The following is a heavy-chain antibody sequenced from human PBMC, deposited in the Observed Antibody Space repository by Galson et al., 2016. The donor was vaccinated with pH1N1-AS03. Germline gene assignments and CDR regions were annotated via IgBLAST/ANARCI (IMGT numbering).Heavy chain of an antibody. CDR3: ARDSTYYFDMDDFYNGLDV. CDR2: IYYSGGT. D-gene: IGHD2/OR15-2a*01. V-gene: IGHV4-31*03. Sequence: TLSLTCTVSGGSISSGTYYWSWIRQHPGEGLEWIGYIYYSGGTYYNPSLKSRVTISVDTSKNQFSLKLNSVTAADTAVYYCARDSTYYFDMDDFYNGLDVWGQGTTVTVSS. J-gene: IGHJ6*02. CDR1: GGSISSGTYY.